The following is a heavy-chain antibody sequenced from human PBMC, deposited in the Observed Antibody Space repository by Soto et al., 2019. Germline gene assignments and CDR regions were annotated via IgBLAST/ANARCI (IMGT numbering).Heavy chain of an antibody. J-gene: IGHJ3*02. CDR1: GFTFSDYS. CDR3: ARDYLTGDYREAFDI. D-gene: IGHD7-27*01. V-gene: IGHV3-48*02. Sequence: EEQLAESGGGLVQPGGSLRLSCVGSGFTFSDYSLSWVRQAPGKGLEWVAYADPSGYTTYYAESVEGRFAISRDNAMNSLYLQMSSLRDEDTATYYCARDYLTGDYREAFDIWGQGKSVNVSS. CDR2: ADPSGYTT.